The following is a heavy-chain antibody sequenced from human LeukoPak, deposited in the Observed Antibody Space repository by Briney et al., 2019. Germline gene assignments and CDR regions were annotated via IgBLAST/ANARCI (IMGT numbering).Heavy chain of an antibody. CDR2: ISGSGGST. CDR3: AEDYEESSSWHWNYYYGMDV. V-gene: IGHV3-23*01. Sequence: GGPLRLSCAASVFTFSSWAMSWVRQAPGKLLEWVSTISGSGGSTYYADSVKGRFTISRDNSKNTLYLQMNSLRAEDTAVYYCAEDYEESSSWHWNYYYGMDVWGQGTTVTVSS. J-gene: IGHJ6*02. CDR1: VFTFSSWA. D-gene: IGHD6-13*01.